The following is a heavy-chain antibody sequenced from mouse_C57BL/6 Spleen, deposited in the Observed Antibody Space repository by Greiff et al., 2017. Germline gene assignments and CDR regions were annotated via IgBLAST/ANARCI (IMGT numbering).Heavy chain of an antibody. CDR2: FYPGDGDT. CDR1: GYAFSSSW. D-gene: IGHD1-1*01. J-gene: IGHJ1*01. V-gene: IGHV1-82*01. CDR3: ARSSYYGSSYWYFDV. Sequence: VQLQQSGPELVKPGASVKISCKASGYAFSSSWMNWVKQRPGKGLAWIGRFYPGDGDTNYNGKFKGKATLTADKSSSTAYMQRSSLTSEDSAVYVWARSSYYGSSYWYFDVWGAGTTVTVSS.